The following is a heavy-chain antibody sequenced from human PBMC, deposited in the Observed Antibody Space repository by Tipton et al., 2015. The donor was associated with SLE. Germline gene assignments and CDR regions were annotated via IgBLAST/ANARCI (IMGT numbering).Heavy chain of an antibody. CDR2: IKQDDSAK. V-gene: IGHV3-7*01. J-gene: IGHJ4*02. Sequence: SLRLSCVASGFTFSTYWMSWVRQAPGKGLEWVASIKQDDSAKFYMDSVTGRFTISRDDAKSSLYLQMNSLTAEDTAVYYCVRVPGALVRGVDFDFWGQGTLVTVSS. CDR3: VRVPGALVRGVDFDF. D-gene: IGHD3-10*01. CDR1: GFTFSTYW.